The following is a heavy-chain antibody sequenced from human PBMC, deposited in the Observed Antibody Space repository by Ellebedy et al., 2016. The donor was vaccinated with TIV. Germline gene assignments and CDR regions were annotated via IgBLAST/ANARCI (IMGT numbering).Heavy chain of an antibody. CDR2: ISHDGNNI. CDR1: GITFSNYA. J-gene: IGHJ1*01. Sequence: GGSLRLXXAASGITFSNYAVSWVRQVPGKGLECVALISHDGNNIDYADSVKGRFTISRDNSKNTLFLQMNSLRADDTAIYYCAKGYYDSGAWGQGTLVTVSS. V-gene: IGHV3-30*18. D-gene: IGHD3-22*01. CDR3: AKGYYDSGA.